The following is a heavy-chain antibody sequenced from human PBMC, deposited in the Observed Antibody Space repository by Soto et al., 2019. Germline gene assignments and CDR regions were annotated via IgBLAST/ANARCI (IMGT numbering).Heavy chain of an antibody. D-gene: IGHD3-22*01. CDR2: IIPILGIA. Sequence: SVKVSCKASGGTFSSYTISWVRQAPGQGLEWMGRIIPILGIANYAQKFQGRVTITADKSTSTAYMELSSLRSEDTAVYYCAGGYYDSSGYYPFDYWGQGTLVTVSS. CDR1: GGTFSSYT. CDR3: AGGYYDSSGYYPFDY. V-gene: IGHV1-69*02. J-gene: IGHJ4*02.